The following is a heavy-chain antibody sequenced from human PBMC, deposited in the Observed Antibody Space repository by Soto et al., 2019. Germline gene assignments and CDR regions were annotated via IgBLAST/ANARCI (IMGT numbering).Heavy chain of an antibody. Sequence: SETLSLTCAVSGYSISRSNWWGWIRQPPGKGLEWIGYIYYSGATYYNPSLKSRVTMSVDTSKNQFSLKLTSVTAVDTAVYYCARREIQGPIDYWGQGTLVTVSS. J-gene: IGHJ4*02. CDR3: ARREIQGPIDY. V-gene: IGHV4-28*01. D-gene: IGHD1-26*01. CDR2: IYYSGAT. CDR1: GYSISRSNW.